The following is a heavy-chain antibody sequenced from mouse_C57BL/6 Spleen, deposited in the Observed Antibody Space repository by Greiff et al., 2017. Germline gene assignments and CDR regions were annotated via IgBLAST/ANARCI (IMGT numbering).Heavy chain of an antibody. Sequence: EVKLMESGEGLVKPGGSLKLSCAASGFTFSSYAMSWVRQTPEKRLEWVAYISSGGDYIYYADTVKGRFTISRDNARNTLYLQMSSLKSEDTAMYYCTRDGTTVVATEYYAMDYWGQGTSVTVSS. CDR3: TRDGTTVVATEYYAMDY. CDR1: GFTFSSYA. CDR2: ISSGGDYI. V-gene: IGHV5-9-1*02. J-gene: IGHJ4*01. D-gene: IGHD1-1*01.